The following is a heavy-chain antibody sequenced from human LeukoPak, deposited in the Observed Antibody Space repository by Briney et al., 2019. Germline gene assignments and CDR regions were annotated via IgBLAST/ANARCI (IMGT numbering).Heavy chain of an antibody. J-gene: IGHJ6*03. CDR2: ISGSGGST. D-gene: IGHD3-3*01. CDR1: GFTVSSNY. V-gene: IGHV3-23*01. CDR3: AKVFWSGYYRDYYYYMDV. Sequence: GGSLRLSCAASGFTVSSNYMSWVRQAPGKGLEWVSAISGSGGSTYYADSVKGRFTISRDNSKNTLYLQMNSLRAEDTAVYYCAKVFWSGYYRDYYYYMDVWGKGTTVTVSS.